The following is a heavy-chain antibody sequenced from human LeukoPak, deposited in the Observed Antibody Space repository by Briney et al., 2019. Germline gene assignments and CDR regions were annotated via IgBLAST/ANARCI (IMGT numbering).Heavy chain of an antibody. J-gene: IGHJ5*02. V-gene: IGHV4-34*01. CDR2: VNHSGGT. CDR1: GGSFSGFY. CDR3: ARGRSHNWFDP. Sequence: PSETLSLTCAVNGGSFSGFYCTWIRQPPGKGLEWIGEVNHSGGTQYNPSLKSRVTLSVDSSKNHFSLKSTSVTAADTAVYYCARGRSHNWFDPWGQGTLVIVSS.